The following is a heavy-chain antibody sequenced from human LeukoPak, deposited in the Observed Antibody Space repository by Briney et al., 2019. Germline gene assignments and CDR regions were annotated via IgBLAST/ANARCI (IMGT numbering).Heavy chain of an antibody. Sequence: ASVKVSCKASGGTFSSYAISWVRQAPGQGLEWMGWINPSSGGTNYAQKLQGRVTVTRDTSISTAYMDLSRLRSDDTAVYCCARAGVWDYSDSSGYHNAAFDIWGQGTMVTVSS. CDR1: GGTFSSYA. CDR2: INPSSGGT. CDR3: ARAGVWDYSDSSGYHNAAFDI. V-gene: IGHV1-2*02. D-gene: IGHD3-22*01. J-gene: IGHJ3*02.